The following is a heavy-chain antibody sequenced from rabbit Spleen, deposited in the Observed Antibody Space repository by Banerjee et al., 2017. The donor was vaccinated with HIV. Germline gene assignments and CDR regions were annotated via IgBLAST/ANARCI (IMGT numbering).Heavy chain of an antibody. D-gene: IGHD1-1*01. CDR2: IYGDRSGST. J-gene: IGHJ4*01. CDR1: GFSFSSRYY. Sequence: QEQLVESGGGLVQPEGSLALTCKASGFSFSSRYYMCWVRQAPGKGLECIACIYGDRSGSTYYANWAKGRFTISKTSSTTVTLQMTSLTDADTATYFCARDLVAVIGWNFNLWGQGTLVTVS. CDR3: ARDLVAVIGWNFNL. V-gene: IGHV1S45*01.